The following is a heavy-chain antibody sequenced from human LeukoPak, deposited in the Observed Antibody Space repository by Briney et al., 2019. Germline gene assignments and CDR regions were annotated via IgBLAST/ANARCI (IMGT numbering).Heavy chain of an antibody. D-gene: IGHD3-22*01. Sequence: ASVKVSCKASGGTFSSYTISWVRQAPGQGLEWMGRIIPILGIANYAQKFQGRVTITADKSTCTAYMELSSLRSEDTAVYYCARDGDYYDSSGYFYPSFDYWGQGTLVTVSS. CDR3: ARDGDYYDSSGYFYPSFDY. CDR1: GGTFSSYT. J-gene: IGHJ4*02. V-gene: IGHV1-69*04. CDR2: IIPILGIA.